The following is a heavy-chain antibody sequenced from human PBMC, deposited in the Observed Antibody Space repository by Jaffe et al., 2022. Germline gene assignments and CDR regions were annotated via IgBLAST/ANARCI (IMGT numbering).Heavy chain of an antibody. CDR2: MSESGRT. CDR1: GYSISSGYY. V-gene: IGHV4-38-2*01. Sequence: QVQLQESGPGLVKPPETLSLTCAVSGYSISSGYYWGWIRQPPGKGLEWIGSMSESGRTYYNPSLKSRVTILLDTSKNQFSLNLGSVTAADTAVYYCARAKYYYDNSGDVQYSFDNWGQGTLVTVSS. D-gene: IGHD3-22*01. J-gene: IGHJ4*02. CDR3: ARAKYYYDNSGDVQYSFDN.